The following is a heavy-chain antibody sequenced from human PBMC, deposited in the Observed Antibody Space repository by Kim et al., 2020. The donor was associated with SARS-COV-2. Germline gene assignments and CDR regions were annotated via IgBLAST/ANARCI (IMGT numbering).Heavy chain of an antibody. D-gene: IGHD3-10*01. J-gene: IGHJ6*02. CDR3: ARDTVRGGTDV. Sequence: SETLSLTCSVSGASVSSHYWNWIRQSPGRGLEWIGYIYHSGSTDYNPSLISRVSMSIDVSKNQFTLRLRSVAAADTGVYYCARDTVRGGTDVWGQGTKVT. V-gene: IGHV4-59*02. CDR1: GASVSSHY. CDR2: IYHSGST.